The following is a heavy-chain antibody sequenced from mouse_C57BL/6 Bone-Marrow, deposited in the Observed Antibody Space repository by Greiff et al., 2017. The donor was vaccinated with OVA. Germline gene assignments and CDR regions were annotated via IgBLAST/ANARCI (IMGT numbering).Heavy chain of an antibody. V-gene: IGHV1-81*01. CDR3: ARRGLLSYAMDY. Sequence: QVQLQQSGAELARPGASVKLSCKTSGYTFTSYGISWVKQRTGQGLEWIGEIYPRSGNTYYNEKFKGKSTLTADKSSSTAYMELRSLTSEDSAVYFCARRGLLSYAMDYWGQGTSVTVSS. D-gene: IGHD2-3*01. CDR2: IYPRSGNT. CDR1: GYTFTSYG. J-gene: IGHJ4*01.